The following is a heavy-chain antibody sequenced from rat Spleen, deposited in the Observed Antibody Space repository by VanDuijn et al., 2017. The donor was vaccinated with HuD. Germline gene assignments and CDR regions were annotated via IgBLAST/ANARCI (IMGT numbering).Heavy chain of an antibody. D-gene: IGHD1-9*01. CDR1: GFTFSDYY. V-gene: IGHV5-29*01. CDR3: SRAHTMGIWDY. CDR2: ISYDGSST. Sequence: EVQLVESDGGLVQPGRSLKLSCAASGFTFSDYYMAWVRQAPTKGLEWVATISYDGSSTYYRDSVKGRFTISRDTAKSTLSLQMDSLRSEDTATYYGSRAHTMGIWDYWGQGVMVTVSS. J-gene: IGHJ2*01.